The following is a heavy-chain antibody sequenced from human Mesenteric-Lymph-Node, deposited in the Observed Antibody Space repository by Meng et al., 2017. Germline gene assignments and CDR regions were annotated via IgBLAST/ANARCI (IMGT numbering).Heavy chain of an antibody. Sequence: GESLKISCAASGFTFSNFPMHWVRQAPGKGLEWVGVMSYDEITEYYGDSVKGRFSISRDNSRNTLYLQMNSLETEDTALYYCVRENYYGSGRLGAFDVWGQGTMVTVSS. D-gene: IGHD3-10*01. V-gene: IGHV3-30*04. CDR2: MSYDEITE. CDR3: VRENYYGSGRLGAFDV. CDR1: GFTFSNFP. J-gene: IGHJ3*01.